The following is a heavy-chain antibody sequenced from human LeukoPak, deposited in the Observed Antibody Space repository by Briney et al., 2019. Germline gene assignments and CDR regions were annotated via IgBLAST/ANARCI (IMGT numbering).Heavy chain of an antibody. V-gene: IGHV3-30*18. D-gene: IGHD4-23*01. CDR1: GVTFSSYV. CDR2: ISHDGSTK. Sequence: PGGSLRLSCAASGVTFSSYVMHWVRQAPGKGLEWMAFISHDGSTKLYADSVKGRFTISRDNSKNTMFLQMNSLRPVDTAVYFCAKDGGNYYIDYWGQGTLVTVSS. CDR3: AKDGGNYYIDY. J-gene: IGHJ4*02.